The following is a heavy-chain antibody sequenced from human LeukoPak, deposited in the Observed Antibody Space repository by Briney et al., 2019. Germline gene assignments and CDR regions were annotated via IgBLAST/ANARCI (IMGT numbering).Heavy chain of an antibody. Sequence: PGGSLRLSCAASGFTFHHYAIHWVRQVPGKGLGWVSGISWNSAYIGYADSVKGRFTISRDNATNSVYLQMNSLRAEDTALYYCAKDKAPLYSGYDWDLDFWGQGTMVTVSS. V-gene: IGHV3-9*01. D-gene: IGHD5-12*01. J-gene: IGHJ4*02. CDR3: AKDKAPLYSGYDWDLDF. CDR2: ISWNSAYI. CDR1: GFTFHHYA.